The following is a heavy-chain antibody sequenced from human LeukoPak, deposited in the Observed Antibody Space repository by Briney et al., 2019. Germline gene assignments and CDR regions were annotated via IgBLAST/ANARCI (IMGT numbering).Heavy chain of an antibody. V-gene: IGHV1-69-2*01. D-gene: IGHD5-24*01. CDR2: VDPEDGET. CDR1: EYTFTDYY. Sequence: ATVKISCKVSEYTFTDYYMHWVQQAPGKGLEWMGLVDPEDGETIYAEKFQGRVTITADTSTDTAYMELSSLRSEDTAVYYCATGSVEMATNTLDYWGQGTLVTVSS. CDR3: ATGSVEMATNTLDY. J-gene: IGHJ4*02.